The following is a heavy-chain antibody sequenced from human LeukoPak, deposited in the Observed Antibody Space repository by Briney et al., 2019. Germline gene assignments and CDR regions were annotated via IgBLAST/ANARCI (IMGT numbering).Heavy chain of an antibody. J-gene: IGHJ5*02. V-gene: IGHV1-46*01. CDR3: ARDALYDFWSGENWFDP. Sequence: ASVKVSCKASGYTFTSYYMHWVRQAPGQGLEWMGIINPSGGSTSYAQKFRGRVTITRDTSASTAYMELSSLRSEDTAVYYCARDALYDFWSGENWFDPWGQGTLVTVSS. CDR1: GYTFTSYY. CDR2: INPSGGST. D-gene: IGHD3-3*01.